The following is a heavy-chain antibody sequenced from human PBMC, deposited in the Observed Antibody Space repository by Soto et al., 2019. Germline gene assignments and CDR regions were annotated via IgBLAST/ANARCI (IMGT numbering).Heavy chain of an antibody. CDR3: AKVMAGTEFDY. CDR1: GFTFSSYG. J-gene: IGHJ4*02. D-gene: IGHD6-19*01. CDR2: ISYDGSNK. V-gene: IGHV3-30*18. Sequence: HPGGSLRLSCAASGFTFSSYGMHWVRQAPGKGLEWVAVISYDGSNKYYADSVKGRFTISRDNSKNTLYLQMNSLRAEDTAVYYCAKVMAGTEFDYWGQGTLVTVSS.